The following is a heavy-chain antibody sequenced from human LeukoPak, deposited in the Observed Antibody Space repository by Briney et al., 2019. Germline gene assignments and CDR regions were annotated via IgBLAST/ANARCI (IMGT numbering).Heavy chain of an antibody. D-gene: IGHD3-10*01. Sequence: PSETLSLTCTVSGGSISSYYWSWIRQPAGKGLEWIGRIYSSGSTDYNSSLKSRVTMSVDTSKNQFSLKLSSVTAADTAVYYCARGAYGSGSTNCFDPWGQGTLVTVSS. CDR3: ARGAYGSGSTNCFDP. CDR1: GGSISSYY. CDR2: IYSSGST. J-gene: IGHJ5*02. V-gene: IGHV4-4*07.